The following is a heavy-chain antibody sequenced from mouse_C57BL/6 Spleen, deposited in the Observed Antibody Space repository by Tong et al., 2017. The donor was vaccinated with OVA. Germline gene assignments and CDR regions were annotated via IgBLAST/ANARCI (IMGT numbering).Heavy chain of an antibody. V-gene: IGHV5-17*03. Sequence: EVQLQESGGGLVKPGGSLKLSCAASGFTFSDYGMHWVRQAPEKGLEWVAYISSGSSTIYYADTVKGRFTISRDNAKNNLYLQMSHLKSEDTAMYYCARPGSSMDYWGQGTSVTVSS. J-gene: IGHJ4*01. CDR2: ISSGSSTI. D-gene: IGHD3-1*01. CDR1: GFTFSDYG. CDR3: ARPGSSMDY.